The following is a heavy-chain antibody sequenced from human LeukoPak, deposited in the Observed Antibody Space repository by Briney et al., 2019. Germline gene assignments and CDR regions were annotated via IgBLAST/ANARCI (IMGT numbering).Heavy chain of an antibody. V-gene: IGHV4-59*12. CDR3: ARGSRYYGSGRNWFDP. Sequence: SETLSLTCTVSGGSISGYYWSWIRQAPGKGLEWIGYVHYNGSPNYNASLKSRVTISVDASKNQFSLKLSSVTAADTAVYYCARGSRYYGSGRNWFDPWGQGTLVTVSS. CDR2: VHYNGSP. CDR1: GGSISGYY. D-gene: IGHD3-10*01. J-gene: IGHJ5*02.